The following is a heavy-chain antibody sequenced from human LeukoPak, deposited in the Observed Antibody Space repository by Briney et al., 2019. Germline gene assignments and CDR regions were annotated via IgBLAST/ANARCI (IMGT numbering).Heavy chain of an antibody. CDR3: ARRAYCSSSSCREDWFDP. Sequence: GESLKISCKGSGYSFASHWIGWVRQMPGKGLEWMGIIYPGDSDTRYSPSFQGQVTISADKSITTAYLQWNSLKASDTAMYYCARRAYCSSSSCREDWFDPWAREPWSPSPQ. D-gene: IGHD2-2*01. V-gene: IGHV5-51*01. CDR2: IYPGDSDT. CDR1: GYSFASHW. J-gene: IGHJ5*02.